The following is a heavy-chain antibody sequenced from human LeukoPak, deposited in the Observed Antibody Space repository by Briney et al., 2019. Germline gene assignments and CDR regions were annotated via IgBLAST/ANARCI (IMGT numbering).Heavy chain of an antibody. CDR2: IWYDGSNK. CDR3: ARDSYYDFWSGYYNGFDY. V-gene: IGHV3-30*19. J-gene: IGHJ4*02. D-gene: IGHD3-3*01. Sequence: PGGSLRLSCAASGFTFSSYGMHWVRKAPGKGLEWVAVIWYDGSNKYYADSVKGRFTISRDNSKNTLYLQMNSLRAEDTAVYYCARDSYYDFWSGYYNGFDYWGQGTLVTVSS. CDR1: GFTFSSYG.